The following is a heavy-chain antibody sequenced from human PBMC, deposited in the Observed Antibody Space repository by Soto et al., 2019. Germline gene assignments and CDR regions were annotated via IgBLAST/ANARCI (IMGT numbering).Heavy chain of an antibody. Sequence: GGSLRLSCAVSGFTFSMSSMSWVRQSPGKGLEWVAKIPQDGVDGQYADSVKGRFTISRDNGKTSLYLQLNNLRAEDTAVYYCARDHLILPAHDFFYGSDVWGRGATVTVSS. D-gene: IGHD2-21*02. CDR3: ARDHLILPAHDFFYGSDV. J-gene: IGHJ6*02. CDR2: IPQDGVDG. V-gene: IGHV3-7*03. CDR1: GFTFSMSS.